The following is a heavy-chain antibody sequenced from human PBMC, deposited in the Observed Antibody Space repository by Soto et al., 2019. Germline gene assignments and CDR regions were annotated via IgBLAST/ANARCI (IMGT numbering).Heavy chain of an antibody. CDR3: ARSSPYIVVRKPTGNQHYYGMDV. CDR1: GGTFSNYT. CDR2: IIPVFGTT. V-gene: IGHV1-69*01. Sequence: QVQLVQSGAEVKKPGSSVKVFCKASGGTFSNYTISWVRQAPGQGLEWMGGIIPVFGTTDYEQKFQGRVTITADGSTSTAYMKLSSLRSADTAVYYCARSSPYIVVRKPTGNQHYYGMDVWGQGTTVTVSS. J-gene: IGHJ6*02. D-gene: IGHD2-2*01.